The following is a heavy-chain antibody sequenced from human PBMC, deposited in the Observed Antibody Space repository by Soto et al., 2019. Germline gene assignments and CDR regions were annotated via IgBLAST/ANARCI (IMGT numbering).Heavy chain of an antibody. V-gene: IGHV1-69*12. Sequence: QVQLVQSGAEVKKPGSSVKVSCKASGGTFSSYAISWVRQAPGQGLEWMGGIISIFGTANYAQKFQGRVTITADESTSTAYMELSRLRSKDTAVYYCACPGDYYYYYGMDVWGQGTTVTVSS. J-gene: IGHJ6*02. CDR3: ACPGDYYYYYGMDV. CDR1: GGTFSSYA. CDR2: IISIFGTA.